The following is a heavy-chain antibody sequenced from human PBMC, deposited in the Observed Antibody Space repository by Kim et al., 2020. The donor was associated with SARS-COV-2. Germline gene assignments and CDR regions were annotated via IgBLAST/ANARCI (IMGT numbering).Heavy chain of an antibody. Sequence: SETLSLTCTVSGGSISNYYWSWIRQPPGKGLEWIGYIYYSGSTNYNPSLKSRVTISVDTSKNQFSLKLSSVTAADTAVYYCARGGSSSWYPQYYFDYWGQGTLVTVSS. V-gene: IGHV4-59*13. D-gene: IGHD6-13*01. CDR3: ARGGSSSWYPQYYFDY. J-gene: IGHJ4*02. CDR1: GGSISNYY. CDR2: IYYSGST.